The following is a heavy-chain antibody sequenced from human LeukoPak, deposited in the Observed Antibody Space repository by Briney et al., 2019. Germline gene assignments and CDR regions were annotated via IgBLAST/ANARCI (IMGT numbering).Heavy chain of an antibody. CDR3: ARLAAGTANVVDY. Sequence: ASVKVSCKASGYTFTSYDINWMRQATGQGLEWMGWMNPNSGNTGYAQKFQGRVTMTRNTSISTAYMELSSLRSEDTAVYYCARLAAGTANVVDYWGQGTLVTVSS. D-gene: IGHD6-19*01. V-gene: IGHV1-8*01. CDR1: GYTFTSYD. J-gene: IGHJ4*02. CDR2: MNPNSGNT.